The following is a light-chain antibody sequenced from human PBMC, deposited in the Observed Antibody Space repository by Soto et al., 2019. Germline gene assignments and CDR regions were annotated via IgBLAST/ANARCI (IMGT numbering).Light chain of an antibody. CDR2: DVS. CDR1: SSDVGGYKY. J-gene: IGLJ2*01. V-gene: IGLV2-11*01. Sequence: QSALTQPRSVSGSPGQSVTISCTGTSSDVGGYKYVSWYQQHPGKVPNLIIYDVSERPSGVPDRFSGSKSGNTASLSISGLQAEDEADYYCCSYAGSYTVLFGGGTSSTS. CDR3: CSYAGSYTVL.